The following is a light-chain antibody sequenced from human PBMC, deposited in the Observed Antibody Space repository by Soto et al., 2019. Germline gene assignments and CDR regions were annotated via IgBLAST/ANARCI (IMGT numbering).Light chain of an antibody. J-gene: IGKJ1*01. CDR3: QKYDSAPRT. CDR1: QGISNY. Sequence: DIQMTQSPSSLSASVGDRVTITCRASQGISNYLAWYQQKPGKVPKLLIYGASTLQSGVPSRFSGSGSGTDFTLTITSLQPEDVATYYCQKYDSAPRTFGQGPRWIS. CDR2: GAS. V-gene: IGKV1-27*01.